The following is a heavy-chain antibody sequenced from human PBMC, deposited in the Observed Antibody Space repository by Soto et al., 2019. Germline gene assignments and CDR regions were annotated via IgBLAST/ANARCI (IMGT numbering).Heavy chain of an antibody. CDR2: ISGGGDST. CDR3: ARVSFVFALGAPYYYYYRMDV. J-gene: IGHJ6*02. D-gene: IGHD6-13*01. CDR1: GFTFSSYA. Sequence: GGSLRLSCAASGFTFSSYAMSWVRQAPGKGLEWVSGISGGGDSTYYADSLRGRFTISKDTSKNQVVLTMTNMDPVDTATYYCARVSFVFALGAPYYYYYRMDVWGQGTTVTSP. V-gene: IGHV3-23*01.